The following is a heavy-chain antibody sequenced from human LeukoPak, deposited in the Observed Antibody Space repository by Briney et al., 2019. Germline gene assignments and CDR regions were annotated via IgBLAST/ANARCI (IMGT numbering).Heavy chain of an antibody. CDR3: ARHDYSNYEGFDN. J-gene: IGHJ4*02. CDR2: IYHSGFT. Sequence: PSETLSLTCAVSGYSNSSGYYWGWIRQPPGKGLEWIGSIYHSGFTYYNASLKSRVTMSVDTSKNQFSLKLNSVTAAYTAVYYCARHDYSNYEGFDNWGQGTLVTVSS. CDR1: GYSNSSGYY. V-gene: IGHV4-38-2*01. D-gene: IGHD4-11*01.